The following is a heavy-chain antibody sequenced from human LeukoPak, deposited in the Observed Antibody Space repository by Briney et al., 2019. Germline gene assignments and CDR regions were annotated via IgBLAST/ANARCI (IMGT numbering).Heavy chain of an antibody. J-gene: IGHJ4*02. CDR2: INHSGST. CDR1: GATISSYY. CDR3: ARGSRRLGYYYGSGSPTTYYFDY. Sequence: SETLSLTCTVSGATISSYYWSWIRQPPGKGLEWIGEINHSGSTNYNPSLKSRVTISVDTSKNQFSLKLSSVTAADTAVYYCARGSRRLGYYYGSGSPTTYYFDYWGQGTLVTVSS. D-gene: IGHD3-10*01. V-gene: IGHV4-34*01.